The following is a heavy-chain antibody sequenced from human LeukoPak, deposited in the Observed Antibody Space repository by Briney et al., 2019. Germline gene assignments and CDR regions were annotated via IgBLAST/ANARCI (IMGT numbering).Heavy chain of an antibody. CDR1: GGSFSSGDNY. Sequence: SETLSLTCTVSGGSFSSGDNYCSWIRQPPGKGLEWIGYIHYSGSTFYNPSLKSRVPMSVDTSKNQFSLKLTSVTAADTAVYYCARGELLYDNWGQGTLVTVSS. J-gene: IGHJ4*02. D-gene: IGHD2-15*01. CDR2: IHYSGST. V-gene: IGHV4-30-4*01. CDR3: ARGELLYDN.